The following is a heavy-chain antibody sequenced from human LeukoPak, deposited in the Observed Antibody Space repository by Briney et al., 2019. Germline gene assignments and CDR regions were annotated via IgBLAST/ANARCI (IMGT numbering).Heavy chain of an antibody. CDR2: IKSDGTNT. Sequence: PGGSLRLSCAASGFTFSNYYMHWVRQASGKGLEWVSRIKSDGTNTNYADSVKGRFTISRDNAKSTLYLQMNNLRAEDTVTYYCVRRSITGRTDYFDYWGQGILVTVSS. J-gene: IGHJ4*02. D-gene: IGHD1-20*01. CDR1: GFTFSNYY. CDR3: VRRSITGRTDYFDY. V-gene: IGHV3-74*01.